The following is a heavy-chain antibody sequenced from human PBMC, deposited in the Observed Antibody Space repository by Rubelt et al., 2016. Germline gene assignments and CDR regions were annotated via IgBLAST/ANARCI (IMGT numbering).Heavy chain of an antibody. D-gene: IGHD3-10*01. Sequence: GEGLEWIGYIYYSGSTNYNPSLKSRVTISVDTSKNQFSLKLSSVTAADTAVYYCARVSMVRGVDYYFDYWGQGTLVTVSS. J-gene: IGHJ4*02. CDR3: ARVSMVRGVDYYFDY. CDR2: IYYSGST. V-gene: IGHV4-59*01.